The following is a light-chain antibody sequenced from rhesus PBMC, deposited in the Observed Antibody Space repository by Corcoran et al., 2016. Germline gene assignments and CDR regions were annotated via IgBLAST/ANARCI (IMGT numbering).Light chain of an antibody. CDR1: QSLNNF. Sequence: DIQMTQAPSSLSASVGDRVTITCQASQSLNNFLNWYQQKPGKVPKLLIYRASTLQIEIPSRFSGSGSGTNFPLTISSRHPEDFSPFCFQQGYSYPLAFGGGTKVELK. J-gene: IGKJ4*01. CDR2: RAS. CDR3: QQGYSYPLA. V-gene: IGKV1S9*01.